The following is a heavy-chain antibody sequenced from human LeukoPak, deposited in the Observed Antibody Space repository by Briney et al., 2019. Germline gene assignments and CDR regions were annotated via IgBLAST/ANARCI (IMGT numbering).Heavy chain of an antibody. J-gene: IGHJ5*02. CDR1: GGTFSSYA. V-gene: IGHV1-69*05. CDR3: ARGPSRITIVGVVSWFDP. D-gene: IGHD3-3*01. CDR2: IIPIFGTA. Sequence: EASVKVSCAASGGTFSSYAISWVRQAPGQGLEWMGGIIPIFGTANYAQKFQGRVTITTDESTSTAYMELSSLRSEDTAVYYCARGPSRITIVGVVSWFDPWGQGTLVTVSS.